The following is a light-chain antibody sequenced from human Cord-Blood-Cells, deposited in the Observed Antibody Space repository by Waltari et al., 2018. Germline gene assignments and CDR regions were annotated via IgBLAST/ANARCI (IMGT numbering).Light chain of an antibody. J-gene: IGLJ3*02. V-gene: IGLV2-11*01. CDR2: DVS. Sequence: QSALTQPRSVSGSPGQSVTISCTGTSSDVGGYNFASWYQQHPGKAPKLMIYDVSKRPSGVPDRFSVSKSGNTASLTISGLQAEDEADYYCCSYAGSYTLVFGGGTKLTVL. CDR3: CSYAGSYTLV. CDR1: SSDVGGYNF.